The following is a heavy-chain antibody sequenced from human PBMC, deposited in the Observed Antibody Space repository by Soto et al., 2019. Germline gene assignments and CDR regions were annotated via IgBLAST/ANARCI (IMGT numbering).Heavy chain of an antibody. J-gene: IGHJ1*01. Sequence: GGSLRLSCAGSGFTFSDNYMACIRQAPGKGLEWVSYINSNSLYTHYADSVKGRSTISRDTSQSTLSLQMNSLRADDTAIYYCARWSYLDSWGQGTRVTVSS. V-gene: IGHV3-11*03. D-gene: IGHD3-10*01. CDR2: INSNSLYT. CDR3: ARWSYLDS. CDR1: GFTFSDNY.